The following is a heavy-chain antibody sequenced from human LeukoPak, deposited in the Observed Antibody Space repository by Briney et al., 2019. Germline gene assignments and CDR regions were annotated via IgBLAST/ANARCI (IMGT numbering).Heavy chain of an antibody. D-gene: IGHD3-22*01. Sequence: SETLSLTCTVSGGSISSYYWSWIRQHPGKGLEWIGYIHYSGSTYYNPSLKSRVTISIDTSKNQFSLKLSSVTAADTAVYYCARAGYDSSGYSTYYFDYWGQGTLVTVSS. J-gene: IGHJ4*02. CDR2: IHYSGST. CDR1: GGSISSYY. CDR3: ARAGYDSSGYSTYYFDY. V-gene: IGHV4-59*06.